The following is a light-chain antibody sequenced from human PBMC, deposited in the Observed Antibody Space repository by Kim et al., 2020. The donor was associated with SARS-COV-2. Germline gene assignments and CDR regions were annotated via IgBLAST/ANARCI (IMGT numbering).Light chain of an antibody. Sequence: GTSAYTGGSGTIGSKCGQWYQQRPGTADATLIYAASQRPSGVPDRFSGSVDSSSNSASLTISGLKTEDEADYYCQSYDSNNRGIFGGGTQLTVL. J-gene: IGLJ2*01. V-gene: IGLV6-57*02. CDR3: QSYDSNNRGI. CDR1: SGTIGSKC. CDR2: AAS.